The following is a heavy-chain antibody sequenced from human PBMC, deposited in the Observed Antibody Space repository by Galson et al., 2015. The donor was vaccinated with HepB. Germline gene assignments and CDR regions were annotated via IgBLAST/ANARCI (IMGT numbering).Heavy chain of an antibody. CDR1: GFTFSTYG. Sequence: SLRLSCAASGFTFSTYGMNWVRQAPGKGLEWVSYISSSSDSIYYADSVKGRFTISRDNDDNSLYLQMSSLRDEDTAVYYCARDLWDLSGSENDYWGQGTLVTVSS. J-gene: IGHJ4*02. D-gene: IGHD3-10*01. V-gene: IGHV3-48*02. CDR3: ARDLWDLSGSENDY. CDR2: ISSSSDSI.